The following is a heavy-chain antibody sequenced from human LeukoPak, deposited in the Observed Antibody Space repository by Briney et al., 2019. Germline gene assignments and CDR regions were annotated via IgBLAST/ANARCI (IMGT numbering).Heavy chain of an antibody. D-gene: IGHD3-9*01. CDR1: GFTFSDYH. CDR2: ISSSGSTI. CDR3: AREPRELRYFDWATNWFDP. Sequence: GGSLRLSCAASGFTFSDYHMSWIRQAPGKGLEWVSYISSSGSTIYYADSVKGRFTISRDNAKNSLYLQMNSLRAEDTAVYYCAREPRELRYFDWATNWFDPWGQGTLVTVSS. V-gene: IGHV3-11*01. J-gene: IGHJ5*02.